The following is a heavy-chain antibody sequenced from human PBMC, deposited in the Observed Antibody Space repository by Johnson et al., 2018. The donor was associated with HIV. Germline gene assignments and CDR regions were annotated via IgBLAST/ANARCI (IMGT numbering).Heavy chain of an antibody. J-gene: IGHJ3*02. CDR3: ARDLIVVVVAATQWGDAFDI. CDR1: GFPFDDYG. V-gene: IGHV3-30*03. D-gene: IGHD2-15*01. CDR2: ISYDGSNK. Sequence: QVQLVESGGGVVQPGGSLRLSCAASGFPFDDYGMTWVRQIPGKGLEWVAVISYDGSNKYYADSVKGRFTISRDNSKNTLYLQMNSLRAEDTAVYYCARDLIVVVVAATQWGDAFDIWGQGTMVTVSS.